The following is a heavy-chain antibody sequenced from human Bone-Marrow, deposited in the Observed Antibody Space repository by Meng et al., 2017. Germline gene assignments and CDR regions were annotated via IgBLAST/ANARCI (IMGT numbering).Heavy chain of an antibody. V-gene: IGHV1-46*01. J-gene: IGHJ4*02. Sequence: QVQLVQSGAEVKKPGASVKVSCKASGYTFTGYYMHWVRQAPGQGLEWMGIINPSGGSTSYAQKFQGRVTMTRDTSTSTVYMELSSLRSEDTAVYYCARDQAKMEGFDCWGQGTLVTVSS. CDR2: INPSGGST. D-gene: IGHD5-24*01. CDR3: ARDQAKMEGFDC. CDR1: GYTFTGYY.